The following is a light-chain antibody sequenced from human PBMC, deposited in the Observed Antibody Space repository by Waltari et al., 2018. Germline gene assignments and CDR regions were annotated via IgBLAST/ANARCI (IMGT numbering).Light chain of an antibody. J-gene: IGKJ1*01. Sequence: VIWMTQSPSLVSASTGDRVTITCRMSQGIGSYLAWYQQKPGKAPELLIYAASTLKNGVPSRFRASGSGTDFTLTISCLQSEDFATYSCQQEYSVPRTFGQGTKVDIK. CDR1: QGIGSY. CDR2: AAS. V-gene: IGKV1D-8*01. CDR3: QQEYSVPRT.